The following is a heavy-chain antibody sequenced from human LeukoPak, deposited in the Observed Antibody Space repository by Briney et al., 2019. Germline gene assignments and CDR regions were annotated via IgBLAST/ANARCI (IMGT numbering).Heavy chain of an antibody. CDR3: ARVTANYASWLDP. CDR1: GYTLTDHY. J-gene: IGHJ5*02. CDR2: LNPKSGGT. D-gene: IGHD2-2*01. V-gene: IGHV1-2*02. Sequence: ASVTVSCKASGYTLTDHYIHWVRQAPGQGLEWMGWLNPKSGGTNYAQNFQGRVTMTRDTSINTAYMDLSRLTFDDTAVYYCARVTANYASWLDPWGQGTLVTVSS.